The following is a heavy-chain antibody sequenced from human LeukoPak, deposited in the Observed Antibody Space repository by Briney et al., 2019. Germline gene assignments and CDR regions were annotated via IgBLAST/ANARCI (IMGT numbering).Heavy chain of an antibody. V-gene: IGHV3-48*03. CDR3: ARANDGVVSDAFDI. J-gene: IGHJ3*02. CDR2: ISSSGSTI. CDR1: GFTFSSYE. D-gene: IGHD3-3*01. Sequence: GGSLRLSCAASGFTFSSYEMNWVRQAPGKGLEWVSYISSSGSTIYYADSVKGRFTISRDNAKNSLYLQMNSLRAEDTAVYYCARANDGVVSDAFDIWGQGTMVTVSS.